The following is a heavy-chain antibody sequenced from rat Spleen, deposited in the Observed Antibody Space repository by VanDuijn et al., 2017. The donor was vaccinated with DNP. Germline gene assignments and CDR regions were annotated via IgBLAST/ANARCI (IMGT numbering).Heavy chain of an antibody. J-gene: IGHJ2*01. CDR3: ARHEEQPGVFDY. Sequence: EVQLVESGGGLVQPGRSLKLSCAASGFSFRNYYMAWVRQTPKKGLEWVAIISHSDSVTYYPDSVKGRFTVSRDNAKSSLYLQMDSLRSEDTATYYCARHEEQPGVFDYWGQGVMVTVSS. D-gene: IGHD1-5*01. CDR1: GFSFRNYY. CDR2: ISHSDSVT. V-gene: IGHV5-7*01.